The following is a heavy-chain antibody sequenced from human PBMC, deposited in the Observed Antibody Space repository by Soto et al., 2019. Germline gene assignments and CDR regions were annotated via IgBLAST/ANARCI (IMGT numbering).Heavy chain of an antibody. CDR1: GFRLTYYG. CDR2: VSVDGREK. V-gene: IGHV3-30*18. Sequence: QVQLVESGGGVVQPGRSLRLSCAASGFRLTYYGIHWVRQAPGKGLEWVAIVSVDGREKYIADSLKGRFTISRDNSDNTVYLQMNSLRDEDTAVYYCAKGGKGGFSYGELLDYWGQGTLVTVSS. CDR3: AKGGKGGFSYGELLDY. J-gene: IGHJ4*02. D-gene: IGHD5-18*01.